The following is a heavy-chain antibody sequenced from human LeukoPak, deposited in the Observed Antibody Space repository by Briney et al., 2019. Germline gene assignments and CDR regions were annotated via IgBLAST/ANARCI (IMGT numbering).Heavy chain of an antibody. Sequence: GRSLRLSCAASGFTFDDYAMHWVRQAPGKGLEWVSGISWNSGSIGYADSVKGRFTISRDNAKNSLYLQMNSLRAEDTALYYCAKSSSSWLAGAFDIWGQGTMVTVSS. CDR2: ISWNSGSI. V-gene: IGHV3-9*01. CDR1: GFTFDDYA. J-gene: IGHJ3*02. D-gene: IGHD6-13*01. CDR3: AKSSSSWLAGAFDI.